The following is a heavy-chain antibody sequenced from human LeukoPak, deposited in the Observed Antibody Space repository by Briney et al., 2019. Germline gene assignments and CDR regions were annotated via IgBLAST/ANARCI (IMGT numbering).Heavy chain of an antibody. J-gene: IGHJ6*04. CDR3: ASGQLAEMYYYYGMDV. CDR1: GDTIDNYV. Sequence: SVKVSCKASGDTIDNYVIAWVRQAPGQGLEWMGGIIPIFGTANSAQKFQGRATLTADKSASTVYMELNRLRSEDTAVYYCASGQLAEMYYYYGMDVWGKGTTVTVSS. V-gene: IGHV1-69*06. D-gene: IGHD1-1*01. CDR2: IIPIFGTA.